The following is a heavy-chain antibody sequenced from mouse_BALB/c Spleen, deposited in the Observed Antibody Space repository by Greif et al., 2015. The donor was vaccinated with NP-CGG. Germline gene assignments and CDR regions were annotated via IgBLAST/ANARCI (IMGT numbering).Heavy chain of an antibody. CDR2: IDPENGDT. V-gene: IGHV14-4*02. J-gene: IGHJ4*01. CDR3: NAGGGNSPNMAMDY. Sequence: VQLQQSGAELVRSGASVKLSCTASGFNIKDYYMHWVKQRPEQGLEWIGWIDPENGDTEYAPKFQGKATMTADTSSNPAYLQISRLTAEDTAVYYCNAGGGNSPNMAMDYWGQGTSVPVSS. D-gene: IGHD2-1*01. CDR1: GFNIKDYY.